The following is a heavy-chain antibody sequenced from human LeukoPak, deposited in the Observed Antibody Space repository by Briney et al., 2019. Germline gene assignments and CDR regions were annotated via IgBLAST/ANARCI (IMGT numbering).Heavy chain of an antibody. J-gene: IGHJ6*03. CDR2: INGGGNTT. V-gene: IGHV3-23*01. D-gene: IGHD6-19*01. CDR1: GFAFSSFA. CDR3: TKELHVAVAVADYYYFYMDV. Sequence: GGSLRLSCAASGFAFSSFAMGWVRQSPGKGLAWLSTINGGGNTTFYADSVKGRFTISRDNSRNILYLHMDSLRPDDTAIYYCTKELHVAVAVADYYYFYMDVWGRGTAVTVSS.